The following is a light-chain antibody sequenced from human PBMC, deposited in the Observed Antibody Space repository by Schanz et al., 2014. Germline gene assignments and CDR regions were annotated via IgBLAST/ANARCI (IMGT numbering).Light chain of an antibody. CDR2: RSI. J-gene: IGLJ3*02. Sequence: QSVLTQPPSVSGAPGQRVTISCTGSSSNFGAGYDVHWYQQLPGTAPKLLIYRSINRPSGVPDRFSGSKSGTSASLAITGLQAEDEADYYCQSYDSRLGGPEFGGGTKLTVL. CDR1: SSNFGAGYD. CDR3: QSYDSRLGGPE. V-gene: IGLV1-40*01.